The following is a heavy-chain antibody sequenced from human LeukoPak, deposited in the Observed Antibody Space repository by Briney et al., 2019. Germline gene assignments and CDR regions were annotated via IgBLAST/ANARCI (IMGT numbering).Heavy chain of an antibody. CDR2: IYYSGSS. J-gene: IGHJ4*02. CDR1: GGSISSNY. CDR3: ARTTSGVGGFDS. Sequence: SETLPLTCTVSGGSISSNYWSWIRQPPGKGLEWIAYIYYSGSSNYNPSLKSRVTISGDTSKNQFSLKLNSVTAADTAVYYCARTTSGVGGFDSWGQGTLVTVSS. V-gene: IGHV4-59*01. D-gene: IGHD6-19*01.